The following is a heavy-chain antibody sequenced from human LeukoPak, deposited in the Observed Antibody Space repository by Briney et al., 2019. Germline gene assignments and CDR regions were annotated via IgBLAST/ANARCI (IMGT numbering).Heavy chain of an antibody. CDR3: AKDGGYGDYAVGY. Sequence: VISYDGSNKYYADSVKGRFTISRDNSKNTLYLQMNSLRAEDTAVYYCAKDGGYGDYAVGYWGQGTLSPSPQ. D-gene: IGHD4-17*01. CDR2: ISYDGSNK. V-gene: IGHV3-30*18. J-gene: IGHJ4*02.